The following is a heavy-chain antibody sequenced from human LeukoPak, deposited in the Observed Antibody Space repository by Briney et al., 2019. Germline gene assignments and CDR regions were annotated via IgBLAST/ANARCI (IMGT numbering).Heavy chain of an antibody. CDR2: ISYDGSNK. V-gene: IGHV3-30-3*01. Sequence: GRSLRLSCAASGFTFSSYAMHWVRQAPGKGLEWVAVISYDGSNKYYADSVKGRFTISRDNSKNTLYLQMNSLRAEDTAVYYCARDPTYYLRYGYFDSWGQGTLVTVSS. CDR1: GFTFSSYA. J-gene: IGHJ4*02. CDR3: ARDPTYYLRYGYFDS. D-gene: IGHD1-26*01.